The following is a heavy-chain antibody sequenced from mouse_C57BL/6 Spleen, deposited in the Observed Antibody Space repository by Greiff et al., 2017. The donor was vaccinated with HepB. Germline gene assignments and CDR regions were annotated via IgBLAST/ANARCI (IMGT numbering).Heavy chain of an antibody. Sequence: VQLQQSGPELVKPGASVKISCKASGYTFTDYYMNWVKQSHGKSLEWIGDINPNNGGTSYNQKFKGKATLTVDKSSITAYMELRSLTSEDSAVYYCARGAYDYDGEYYAMDYWGQGTSVPVSS. J-gene: IGHJ4*01. D-gene: IGHD2-4*01. CDR2: INPNNGGT. CDR1: GYTFTDYY. V-gene: IGHV1-26*01. CDR3: ARGAYDYDGEYYAMDY.